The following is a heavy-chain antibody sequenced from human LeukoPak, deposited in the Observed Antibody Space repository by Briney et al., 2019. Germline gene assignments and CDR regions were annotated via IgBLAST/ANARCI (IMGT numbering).Heavy chain of an antibody. J-gene: IGHJ6*02. CDR2: INHSGST. CDR1: GGSFSGYY. D-gene: IGHD3-10*01. Sequence: SETLSLTCAVYGGSFSGYYWSWIRQPPGKGLEWIGEINHSGSTNYNPSLKSRVTISVDTSKNQLSLKLSSVTAADTAVYYCARLQITMVRGVITDYYYYGMDVWGQGTTVTVSS. V-gene: IGHV4-34*01. CDR3: ARLQITMVRGVITDYYYYGMDV.